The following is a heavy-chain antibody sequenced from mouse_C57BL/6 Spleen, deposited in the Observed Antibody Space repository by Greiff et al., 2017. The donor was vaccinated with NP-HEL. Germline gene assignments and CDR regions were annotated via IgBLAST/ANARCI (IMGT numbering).Heavy chain of an antibody. Sequence: EVKVVESGAELVKPGASVKLSCTASGFNIKDYYMHWVKQRTEQGLEWIGRIDPEDGETKYAPKFQGKATITADTSSNTAYLQLSSLTSEDTAVYYCGYDYDGSWFAYWGQGTLVTVSA. V-gene: IGHV14-2*01. CDR2: IDPEDGET. J-gene: IGHJ3*01. D-gene: IGHD2-4*01. CDR1: GFNIKDYY. CDR3: GYDYDGSWFAY.